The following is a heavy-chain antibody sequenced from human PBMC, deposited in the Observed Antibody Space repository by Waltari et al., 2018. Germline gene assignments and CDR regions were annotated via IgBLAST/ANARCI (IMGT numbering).Heavy chain of an antibody. CDR3: ARGNTKYGMDV. CDR2: LYHAGNT. CDR1: AFTGGSYY. Sequence: EVQRVGSGGHLIKLGGSLGLPCPASAFTGGSYYMNWVRQAQGKGLEWVSILYHAGNTYYADSVKGRFTFSRDNSKNTLYLQMNSLRAEDTAVYYCARGNTKYGMDVWGQGTTVTVSS. D-gene: IGHD3-10*01. V-gene: IGHV3-53*01. J-gene: IGHJ6*02.